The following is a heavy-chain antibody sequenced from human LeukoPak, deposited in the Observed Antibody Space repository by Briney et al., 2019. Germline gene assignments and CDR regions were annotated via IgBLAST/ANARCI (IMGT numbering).Heavy chain of an antibody. Sequence: GGSLRLSCAASGFTFSNYGMHWVRQAPGKGLEWVAVISYDGSNKYYADSVKGRFTISRDNSKNTLYLQMNSLRAEDTAVYYCARDRIAAAGTGGWFDPWGQGTLVTVSS. CDR2: ISYDGSNK. V-gene: IGHV3-30*03. D-gene: IGHD6-13*01. CDR3: ARDRIAAAGTGGWFDP. J-gene: IGHJ5*02. CDR1: GFTFSNYG.